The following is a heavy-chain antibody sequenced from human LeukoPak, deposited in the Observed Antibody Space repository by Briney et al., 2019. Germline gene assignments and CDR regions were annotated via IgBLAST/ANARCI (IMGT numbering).Heavy chain of an antibody. V-gene: IGHV1-2*02. Sequence: ESSVKVSCKASGYTFTGYYIHWVRQAPGQGLECMGWINPNSGGTNYAQKFQGRVTMTRDTSISTAYMELSRLRSHDTAVYYCARGGSGSYFSWLDPWGQGTLVTVSS. CDR2: INPNSGGT. J-gene: IGHJ5*02. CDR1: GYTFTGYY. CDR3: ARGGSGSYFSWLDP. D-gene: IGHD3-10*01.